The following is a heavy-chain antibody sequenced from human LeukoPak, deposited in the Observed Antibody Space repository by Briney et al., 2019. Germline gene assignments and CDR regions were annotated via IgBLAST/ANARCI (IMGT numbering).Heavy chain of an antibody. CDR1: GYTFTNNY. CDR3: ARAVGIVVVVVATLDY. V-gene: IGHV1-46*01. Sequence: GASVKVSCKASGYTFTNNYMLWVRQAPGQGLEWMGIITPSGGSTNYAQKFQGRVTMTRDTSTSTVYMELSSLRSEDTAVYYCARAVGIVVVVVATLDYWGQGTLVTVSS. CDR2: ITPSGGST. D-gene: IGHD2-15*01. J-gene: IGHJ4*02.